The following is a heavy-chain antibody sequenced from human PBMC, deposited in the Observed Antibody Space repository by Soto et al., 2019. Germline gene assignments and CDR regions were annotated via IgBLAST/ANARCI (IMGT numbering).Heavy chain of an antibody. CDR3: ARALSKFCAGGRCYCLDY. D-gene: IGHD2-15*01. CDR1: GFTCSDYA. V-gene: IGHV3-30-3*01. J-gene: IGHJ4*02. CDR2: ISYDGNNK. Sequence: QVQLVESGGGVVQPGRSLGLSCAASGFTCSDYAMHGVRQAPGKGLACVAFISYDGNNKYYADSVKGRFTISRDTSKHTLYLQMNILRPVDTAVYSCARALSKFCAGGRCYCLDYWGQGDLVTVAS.